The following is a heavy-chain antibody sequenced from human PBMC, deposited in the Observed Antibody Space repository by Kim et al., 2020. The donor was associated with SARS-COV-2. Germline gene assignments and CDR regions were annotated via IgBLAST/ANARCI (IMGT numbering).Heavy chain of an antibody. J-gene: IGHJ3*02. CDR3: ARDPFITNSGNYYGAFDI. V-gene: IGHV3-7*01. CDR2: IKEDGSEE. Sequence: GGSLRLSCAASGFTFTSSWMSWVRQAPGKGLEWVANIKEDGSEEYYVDSVKGRFTISRDNAKNSLYLQMNSLRAEDTAIYYCARDPFITNSGNYYGAFDIWGQGTMVTVSS. D-gene: IGHD1-26*01. CDR1: GFTFTSSW.